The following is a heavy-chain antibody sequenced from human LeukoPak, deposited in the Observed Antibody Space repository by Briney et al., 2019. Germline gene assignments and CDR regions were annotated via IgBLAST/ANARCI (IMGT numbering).Heavy chain of an antibody. CDR2: ISAYNGDR. J-gene: IGHJ4*02. V-gene: IGHV1-18*01. CDR1: GNTITSYG. Sequence: ASVKVSCKASGNTITSYGFSWVRQAPGQGLEWMGWISAYNGDRKYEQRLQGRVTLTTDTSTSTAYMELRSLISDDTAVYYCARESRHGGDFDYWGQGTLVTVSS. D-gene: IGHD2-21*01. CDR3: ARESRHGGDFDY.